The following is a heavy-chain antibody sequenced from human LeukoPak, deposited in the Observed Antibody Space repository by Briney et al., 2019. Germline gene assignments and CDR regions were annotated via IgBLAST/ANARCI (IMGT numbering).Heavy chain of an antibody. CDR3: ARIWLRAFDI. D-gene: IGHD3-16*01. J-gene: IGHJ3*02. Sequence: GESLKISCKGSGYSFTNYWIAWVRQMPGKGLEWMGIIYPDDSDTRYSPSFQGQVTISADKSISTAYLQWSSLKASDTAVYYCARIWLRAFDIWGQGTMVTASS. CDR2: IYPDDSDT. CDR1: GYSFTNYW. V-gene: IGHV5-51*01.